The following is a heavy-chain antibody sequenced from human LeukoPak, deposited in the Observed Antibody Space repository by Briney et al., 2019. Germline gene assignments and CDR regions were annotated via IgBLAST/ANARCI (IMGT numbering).Heavy chain of an antibody. Sequence: SGGSLRLSCAASGFTFSSYWMSWVRQAPGKGLEWVANIKQDGSEKYYVDSVKGRFTISRDNAKNSLYLQMNSLRAEDTAVYYCARDFAGSGSYYNGQIDYWGQGTLVTVSS. CDR1: GFTFSSYW. CDR2: IKQDGSEK. CDR3: ARDFAGSGSYYNGQIDY. D-gene: IGHD3-10*01. V-gene: IGHV3-7*01. J-gene: IGHJ4*02.